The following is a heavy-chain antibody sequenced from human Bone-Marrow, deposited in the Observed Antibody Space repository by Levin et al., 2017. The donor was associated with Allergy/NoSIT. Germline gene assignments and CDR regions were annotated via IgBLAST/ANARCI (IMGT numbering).Heavy chain of an antibody. J-gene: IGHJ4*02. Sequence: GESLKISCAASGFTFSSYSMNWVRQAPGKGLEWVSSISSSSSYIYYADSVKGRFTISRDNAKNSLYLQMNSLRAEDTAVYYCAREGYDYVWGSYRFPNDYWGQGTLVTVSS. V-gene: IGHV3-21*01. CDR3: AREGYDYVWGSYRFPNDY. CDR2: ISSSSSYI. D-gene: IGHD3-16*02. CDR1: GFTFSSYS.